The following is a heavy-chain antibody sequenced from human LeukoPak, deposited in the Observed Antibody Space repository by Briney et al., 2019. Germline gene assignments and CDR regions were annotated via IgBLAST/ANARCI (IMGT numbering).Heavy chain of an antibody. V-gene: IGHV4-39*07. J-gene: IGHJ4*02. Sequence: SETLSLTCTVSGGSISSSSYYWGWIRQPPGKGLEWIGSIYYSGSTNYNPSLKSRVTISVDTSKNQFSLKLSSVTAADTAVYYCARVGNGGYSYGYFSYYFDYWGQGTLVTVSS. D-gene: IGHD5-18*01. CDR1: GGSISSSSYY. CDR2: IYYSGST. CDR3: ARVGNGGYSYGYFSYYFDY.